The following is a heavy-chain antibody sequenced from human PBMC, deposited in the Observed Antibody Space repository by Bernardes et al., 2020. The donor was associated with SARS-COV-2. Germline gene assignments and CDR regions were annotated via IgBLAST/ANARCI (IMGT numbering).Heavy chain of an antibody. V-gene: IGHV3-64D*06. CDR1: GFSFSNSA. CDR3: VKACRGFSECRWFAP. D-gene: IGHD3-10*01. J-gene: IGHJ5*02. Sequence: GGSLRLSCSASGFSFSNSAMHWVRQAPGKGLEYVSGISSSGDSPYYADSVKGRFTISRDNSKNTLFLQMNSLRSEDTAIYYCVKACRGFSECRWFAPWGQGTLVTVSP. CDR2: ISSSGDSP.